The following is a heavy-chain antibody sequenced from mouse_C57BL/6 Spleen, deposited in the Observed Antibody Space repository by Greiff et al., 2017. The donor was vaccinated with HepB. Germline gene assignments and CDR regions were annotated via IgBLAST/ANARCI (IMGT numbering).Heavy chain of an antibody. CDR2: INPNNGGT. CDR1: GYTFTDYN. J-gene: IGHJ1*03. CDR3: ARSYYYGSSYGYWYFDV. Sequence: EVQLKESGPELVKPGASVKIPCKASGYTFTDYNMDWVKQSHGKSLEWIGDINPNNGGTIYNQKFKGKATLTVDKSSSTAYMELRSLTSEDTAVYYCARSYYYGSSYGYWYFDVWGTGTTVTVSS. V-gene: IGHV1-18*01. D-gene: IGHD1-1*01.